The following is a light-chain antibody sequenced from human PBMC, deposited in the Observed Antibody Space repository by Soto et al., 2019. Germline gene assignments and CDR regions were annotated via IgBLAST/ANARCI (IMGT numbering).Light chain of an antibody. J-gene: IGKJ4*02. CDR2: KTS. Sequence: DVQMRQSPSTLSASVGDRVNLTCRASQSISGRLAWYQHKPVKAPSLLIYKTSTIENGVPSRFSGSRSGTEFTLTISSLQSEDFAVYYCQPYNSYSRTFGGGTKVDI. CDR1: QSISGR. CDR3: QPYNSYSRT. V-gene: IGKV1-5*03.